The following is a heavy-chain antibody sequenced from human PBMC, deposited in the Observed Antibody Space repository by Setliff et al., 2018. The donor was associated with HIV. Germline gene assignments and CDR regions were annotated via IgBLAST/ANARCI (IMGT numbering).Heavy chain of an antibody. CDR3: ATLRWLRSKHSDY. J-gene: IGHJ4*01. V-gene: IGHV4-59*08. D-gene: IGHD5-12*01. CDR2: IYYTGST. Sequence: SETLSLTCSVSGASIRSYYWTWIRQPPGRGLEWIGFIYYTGSTKYNPSLKSRVTISVDTSQNQFSLKLSSVTAADTAVYYCATLRWLRSKHSDYWGQGTLVTSPQ. CDR1: GASIRSYY.